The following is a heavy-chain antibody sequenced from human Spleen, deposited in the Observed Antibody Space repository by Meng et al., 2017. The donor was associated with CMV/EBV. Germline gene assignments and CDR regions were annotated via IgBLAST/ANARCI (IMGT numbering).Heavy chain of an antibody. D-gene: IGHD6-13*01. CDR2: ISGSANFI. CDR3: ATRIEGYSSSWLNWFDP. Sequence: FTFSSYTMHWVRQAPGKGLEWVSSISGSANFIQYVDSVKGRFTISRDNTKNSLHLQMNSLRVEGTAVYYCATRIEGYSSSWLNWFDPWGQGTLVTVSS. CDR1: FTFSSYT. J-gene: IGHJ5*02. V-gene: IGHV3-21*01.